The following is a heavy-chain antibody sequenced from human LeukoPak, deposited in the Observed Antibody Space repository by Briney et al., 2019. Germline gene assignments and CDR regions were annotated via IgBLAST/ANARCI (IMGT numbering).Heavy chain of an antibody. CDR2: IYYSGST. V-gene: IGHV4-59*01. CDR3: ARVPSIVGATNRAYLDY. CDR1: GGSISSYY. Sequence: PSETLSLTCTVSGGSISSYYWSWIRQPPGKGLEWIGYIYYSGSTNYNPSLKSRVTISVDTSKNQFSLKMSSVTAADTAVYYCARVPSIVGATNRAYLDYWGQGTLVTFS. J-gene: IGHJ4*02. D-gene: IGHD1-26*01.